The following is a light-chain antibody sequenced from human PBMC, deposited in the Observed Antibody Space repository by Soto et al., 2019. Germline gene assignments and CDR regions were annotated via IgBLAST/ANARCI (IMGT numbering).Light chain of an antibody. J-gene: IGKJ2*01. CDR2: GAS. V-gene: IGKV3-15*01. CDR1: QSVSSN. CDR3: QQYNTSPMYI. Sequence: EIVMTQSPATLSVSPGERATLSCRASQSVSSNLAWYQQKPGQAPRLLIYGASTSATGIPARFSGSGSGTDFTLTHICLYSEYFAVYYCQQYNTSPMYIFGHGNKLEFK.